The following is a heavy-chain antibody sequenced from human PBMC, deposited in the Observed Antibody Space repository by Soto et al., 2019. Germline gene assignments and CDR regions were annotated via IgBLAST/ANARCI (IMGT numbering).Heavy chain of an antibody. CDR3: ARRGYDSGWSLDY. J-gene: IGHJ4*02. CDR2: INPSGGSA. Sequence: WLRHAPGQGLEWMGIINPSGGSANYAQEFQGRVTMTVDTSTSTVYMELSSLTSDDTAVYYCARRGYDSGWSLDYWGQGTLVTVSS. D-gene: IGHD6-19*01. V-gene: IGHV1-46*01.